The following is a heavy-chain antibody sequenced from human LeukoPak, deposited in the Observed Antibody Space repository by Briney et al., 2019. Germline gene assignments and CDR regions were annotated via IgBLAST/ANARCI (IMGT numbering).Heavy chain of an antibody. V-gene: IGHV1-8*01. CDR2: MNPNSGNT. D-gene: IGHD3-10*01. Sequence: ASVKVSCKASGYTFTSYDINWVRQATGQGLEWMGWMNPNSGNTGYAQKFQGRVTITADKSTSTAYMELSSLRSEDTAVYYCARKMTGDYYFDYWGQGTLVTVSS. CDR1: GYTFTSYD. CDR3: ARKMTGDYYFDY. J-gene: IGHJ4*02.